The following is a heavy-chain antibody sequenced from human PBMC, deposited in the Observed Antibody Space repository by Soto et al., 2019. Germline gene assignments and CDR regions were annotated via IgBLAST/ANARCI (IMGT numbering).Heavy chain of an antibody. CDR2: IYYSGST. D-gene: IGHD3-10*01. CDR3: ARDRVTMVRGVLHYGMDV. CDR1: GGSISSYY. V-gene: IGHV4-59*01. J-gene: IGHJ6*02. Sequence: SETLSLTCTVSGGSISSYYWSWIRQPPGKGLEWIGYIYYSGSTNYNPSLKSRVTISVDTSKNQFSLKLSSVTAADTAVYYCARDRVTMVRGVLHYGMDVWGQGXTVTVSS.